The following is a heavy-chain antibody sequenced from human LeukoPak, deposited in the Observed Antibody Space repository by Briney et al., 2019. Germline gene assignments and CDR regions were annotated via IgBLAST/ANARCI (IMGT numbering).Heavy chain of an antibody. J-gene: IGHJ4*02. CDR2: ITYDGSNK. CDR3: AKDPGPLVADY. D-gene: IGHD2-15*01. CDR1: GFTFSNYD. V-gene: IGHV3-30*18. Sequence: PGGSLRLSCAVSGFTFSNYDMHWVRQAPGKGLEWVAVITYDGSNKFYADSVKGRFTISRDNSKNTLYLQMNSLRAEDTAVYYCAKDPGPLVADYWGQGTLVTVSS.